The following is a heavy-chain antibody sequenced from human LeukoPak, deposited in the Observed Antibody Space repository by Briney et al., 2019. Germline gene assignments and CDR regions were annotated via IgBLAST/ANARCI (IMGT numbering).Heavy chain of an antibody. CDR1: GFTFSSYG. J-gene: IGHJ5*02. D-gene: IGHD3-22*01. Sequence: GGTLRLSCAASGFTFSSYGMHWVRQAPGKGLEWVAFIRYDGSNKYYADSVKGRVTISRDNTKNSLSLQMNSLRVEDTAVYYCARDRLHFDSSGYYYVDWFDPWGQGTLVTVSS. CDR2: IRYDGSNK. V-gene: IGHV3-30*02. CDR3: ARDRLHFDSSGYYYVDWFDP.